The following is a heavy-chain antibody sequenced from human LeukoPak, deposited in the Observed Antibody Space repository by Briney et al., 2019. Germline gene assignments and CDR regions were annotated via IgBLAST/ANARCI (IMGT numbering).Heavy chain of an antibody. J-gene: IGHJ4*02. Sequence: ASVKVSCKVSGYSGIELDMHWVRQAPGKGLEWMGGFDREDGGTIYARKFQGRVTTTEDTSTDTAYMELSSLRSEDTAVYYCATGVVGATNLVEYWGQGTLVTVSS. CDR3: ATGVVGATNLVEY. D-gene: IGHD1-26*01. CDR2: FDREDGGT. CDR1: GYSGIELD. V-gene: IGHV1-24*01.